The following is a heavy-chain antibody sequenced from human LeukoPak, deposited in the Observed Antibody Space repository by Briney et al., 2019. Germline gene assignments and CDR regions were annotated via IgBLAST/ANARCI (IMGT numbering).Heavy chain of an antibody. CDR2: ISDNGRST. CDR1: GFSFRDYT. V-gene: IGHV3-23*01. CDR3: ARDLGSLLSRITIFGVGRDYYGMDV. Sequence: GGSLRLSCAASGFSFRDYTMHWVRQAPGKGLEWVSGISDNGRSTYHADSVKGRFTISRDNSKNTLYLQMNSLRAEDTAVYYCARDLGSLLSRITIFGVGRDYYGMDVWGQGTTVTVSS. D-gene: IGHD3-3*01. J-gene: IGHJ6*02.